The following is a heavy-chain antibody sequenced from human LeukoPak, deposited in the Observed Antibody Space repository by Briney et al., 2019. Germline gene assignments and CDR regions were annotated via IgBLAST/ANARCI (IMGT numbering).Heavy chain of an antibody. CDR3: AHRRFGSKTIPSYYMDV. CDR2: MYCDGDK. D-gene: IGHD3-16*01. J-gene: IGHJ6*03. V-gene: IGHV2-5*02. Sequence: ESGPTLLKPTHTLTLTCTFSGFSLSTSGVGVSWIRQPPGKTLEWLALMYCDGDKRYSPSLKSRLTITRDTSKNQVVLTMTNMDPVDTATYYCAHRRFGSKTIPSYYMDVWGKGTTVTVSS. CDR1: GFSLSTSGVG.